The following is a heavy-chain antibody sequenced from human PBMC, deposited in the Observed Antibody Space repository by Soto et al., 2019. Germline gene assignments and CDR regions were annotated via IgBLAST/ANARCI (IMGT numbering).Heavy chain of an antibody. CDR3: AKDQRYVAARPHDAFDI. CDR2: ISGSGGST. J-gene: IGHJ3*02. Sequence: GGSLRLSCAASGFTFSSYAMSWVRQAPGKGLEWVSAISGSGGSTDYADSVKGRFTISRDNSKNTLYLQMNSLRAEDTAVYYCAKDQRYVAARPHDAFDIWGQGTMVTVSS. CDR1: GFTFSSYA. V-gene: IGHV3-23*01. D-gene: IGHD6-6*01.